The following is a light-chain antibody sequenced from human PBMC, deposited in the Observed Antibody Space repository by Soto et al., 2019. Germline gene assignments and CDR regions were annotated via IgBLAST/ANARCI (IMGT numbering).Light chain of an antibody. CDR2: GAS. V-gene: IGKV3-20*01. J-gene: IGKJ1*01. CDR3: QQYGSSYPWT. Sequence: ETVLTHSPGTLSWTPRERATLSCRASQSVSSNYLAWYQQKPGQAPRLLIYGASSRATGIPDRFSGSGSGTNFTLTIRRLEPEDFAVYYCQQYGSSYPWTFGQGTKVDIK. CDR1: QSVSSNY.